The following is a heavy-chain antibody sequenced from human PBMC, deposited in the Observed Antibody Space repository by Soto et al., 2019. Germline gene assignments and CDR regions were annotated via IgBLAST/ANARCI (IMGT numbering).Heavy chain of an antibody. V-gene: IGHV1-69*06. D-gene: IGHD3-22*01. CDR3: ARANDSSGYYYPVSWFDP. J-gene: IGHJ5*02. CDR2: IIPIFGTA. CDR1: GGTFSSYA. Sequence: ASVKVSCKASGGTFSSYAISWVRQAPGQGLEWMGGIIPIFGTANYAQKFQGRVTITADKSTSTAYMELSSLRSEDTAVYYCARANDSSGYYYPVSWFDPWGQGTLVTVSS.